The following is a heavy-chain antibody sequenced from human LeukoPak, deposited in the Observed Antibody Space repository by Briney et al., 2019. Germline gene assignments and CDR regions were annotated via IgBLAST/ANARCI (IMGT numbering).Heavy chain of an antibody. CDR1: GFTFSSYN. CDR3: ATGSNYFDY. Sequence: GSLRLSCAASGFTFSSYNMNWVRQAPGKGLEWVSYISSSSRTIYYADSVKGRFTISRDNAKNSLYLQMNSLRAEDTAVYYCATGSNYFDYWGQGTLVTVSS. V-gene: IGHV3-48*04. CDR2: ISSSSRTI. J-gene: IGHJ4*02. D-gene: IGHD1-14*01.